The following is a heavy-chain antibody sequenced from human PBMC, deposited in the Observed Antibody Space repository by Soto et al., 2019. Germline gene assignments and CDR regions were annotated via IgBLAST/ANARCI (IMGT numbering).Heavy chain of an antibody. J-gene: IGHJ6*02. V-gene: IGHV5-51*01. CDR2: IYPGDSDT. D-gene: IGHD6-19*01. Sequence: PGESLKISCKGSGYSFTTYWIGWVRQMPGKGLEWMGIIYPGDSDTRYSPSFQGQVTISADKSISTAYLQCSSLKASDTAMYYCARNVAVAGQGDYYYGMDVWGRGTTVTVSS. CDR1: GYSFTTYW. CDR3: ARNVAVAGQGDYYYGMDV.